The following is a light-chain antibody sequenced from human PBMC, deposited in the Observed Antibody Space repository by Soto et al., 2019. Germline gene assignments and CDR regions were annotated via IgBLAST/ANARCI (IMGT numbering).Light chain of an antibody. CDR3: QQSYSTPLT. Sequence: DIQMTQSPSSLSSSLLDRVTISCLSSQSISYYLHWYQQKPGKAPKLLIYAASNLQSGVPSKFSASGSGTDFTLTLNSLQPEDFATYYCQQSYSTPLTFGGGTKVDIK. CDR1: QSISYY. J-gene: IGKJ4*01. V-gene: IGKV1-39*01. CDR2: AAS.